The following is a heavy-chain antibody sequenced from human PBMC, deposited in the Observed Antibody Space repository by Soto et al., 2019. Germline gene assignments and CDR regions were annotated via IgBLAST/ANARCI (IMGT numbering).Heavy chain of an antibody. CDR3: AAASSYDFWSGRNYYYYYMDV. CDR2: IVVGSGNT. CDR1: GFTFTSSA. V-gene: IGHV1-58*02. D-gene: IGHD3-3*01. Sequence: ASVKVSCKASGFTFTSSAMQWVRQARGQRLEWIGWIVVGSGNTNYAQKFQERVTITRDMSTSTAYMELSSLRSEDTAVYYCAAASSYDFWSGRNYYYYYMDVWGKGTTVTVSS. J-gene: IGHJ6*03.